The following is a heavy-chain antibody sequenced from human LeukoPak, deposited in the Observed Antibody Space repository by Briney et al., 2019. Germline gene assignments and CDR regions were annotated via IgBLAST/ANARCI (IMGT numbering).Heavy chain of an antibody. D-gene: IGHD4-17*01. Sequence: GGSLRLSCAASGFTFSSYWMSWVRQAPGKGLEWVANIKQDGSEKYYVDSVKGRFTISRDNAKNSLYLQMNSLRAEDTAVYYCAREGIKGGDYGPVMDVWGKGTTVTVSS. CDR2: IKQDGSEK. V-gene: IGHV3-7*01. CDR3: AREGIKGGDYGPVMDV. J-gene: IGHJ6*03. CDR1: GFTFSSYW.